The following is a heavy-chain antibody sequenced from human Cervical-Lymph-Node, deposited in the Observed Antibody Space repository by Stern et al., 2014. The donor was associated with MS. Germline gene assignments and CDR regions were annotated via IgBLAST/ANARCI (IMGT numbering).Heavy chain of an antibody. CDR2: ISYDGSKE. CDR3: ILATIIRDY. D-gene: IGHD5-24*01. J-gene: IGHJ4*02. V-gene: IGHV3-30*03. CDR1: GFTFSSYG. Sequence: VQLVESGGGVVQPGRSLRLSCAASGFTFSSYGMYWVRQVPGKGLEWVAIISYDGSKEYYADSVKGRFTISRDNSKNTLYLQMNSLKTDDTAVYYCILATIIRDYWGQGTLVTVSS.